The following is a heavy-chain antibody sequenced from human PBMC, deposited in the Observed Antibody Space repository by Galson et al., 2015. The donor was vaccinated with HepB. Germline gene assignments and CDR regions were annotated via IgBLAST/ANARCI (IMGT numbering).Heavy chain of an antibody. J-gene: IGHJ4*02. CDR3: ARGVFSEDGEPEYYFDY. CDR1: GFTFSSYD. V-gene: IGHV3-13*01. D-gene: IGHD3-10*01. Sequence: SLRLSCAASGFTFSSYDMHWVRQATGKGLEWVSAIGTAGDTYYPGSVKGRFTISRENAKNSLYLQMNSLRAGDTAVYYCARGVFSEDGEPEYYFDYWGQGTLVTVSS. CDR2: IGTAGDT.